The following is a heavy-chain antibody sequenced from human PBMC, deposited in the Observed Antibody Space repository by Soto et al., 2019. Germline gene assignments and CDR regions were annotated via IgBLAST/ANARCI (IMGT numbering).Heavy chain of an antibody. V-gene: IGHV3-23*01. D-gene: IGHD1-1*01. CDR1: GFTFSSFS. J-gene: IGHJ4*02. CDR3: AKDPPTTGTTFDY. CDR2: INKSGGST. Sequence: GGSLRLSCAASGFTFSSFSMSWVRQAPGKGLEWVSTINKSGGSTYYADSVKGRFTISRDNSKNMLFLQINGLRAEDTAVYYCAKDPPTTGTTFDYWGRGTLVTVSS.